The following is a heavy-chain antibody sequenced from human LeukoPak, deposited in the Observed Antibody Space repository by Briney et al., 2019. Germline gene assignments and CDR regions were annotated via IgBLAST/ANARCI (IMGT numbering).Heavy chain of an antibody. CDR3: ARGQNWFDP. Sequence: GGSLRLSCAASGFTFDTHDMNWVRQAPGKGLEWVSYISPSWSTIYYADSVKGRFTISRDNAKNSLYLQMNGLRAEDTAVYYCARGQNWFDPWGQGTLVTVSS. CDR1: GFTFDTHD. V-gene: IGHV3-48*04. CDR2: ISPSWSTI. J-gene: IGHJ5*02.